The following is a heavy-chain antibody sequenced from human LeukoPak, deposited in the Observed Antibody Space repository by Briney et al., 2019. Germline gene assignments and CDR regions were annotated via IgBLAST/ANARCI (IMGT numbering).Heavy chain of an antibody. J-gene: IGHJ2*01. V-gene: IGHV3-74*01. Sequence: PGGSLRLSCAASGFTFSSYWMHWVRQAPGKGLVWVSRINSDGSSTSYADSVKGQFTISRENAKNSLYLQMNSLRAGDTAVYYCARAAYSSTWYSRYFDLWGRGTLVTVSS. CDR3: ARAAYSSTWYSRYFDL. CDR2: INSDGSST. CDR1: GFTFSSYW. D-gene: IGHD6-13*01.